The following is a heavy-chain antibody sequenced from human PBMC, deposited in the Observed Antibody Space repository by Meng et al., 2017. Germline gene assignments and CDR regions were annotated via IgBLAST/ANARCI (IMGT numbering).Heavy chain of an antibody. CDR2: IYPGDSDT. Sequence: KVSCKGSGYSFTSYWIGWVRQMTGKGLEWKGIIYPGDSDTRYSPSFQGQVTISAEKSISTAYLQWSSLKASDTAMYYCARGSSDLDYWGQGTLVTVSS. V-gene: IGHV5-51*01. D-gene: IGHD3-10*01. CDR1: GYSFTSYW. CDR3: ARGSSDLDY. J-gene: IGHJ4*02.